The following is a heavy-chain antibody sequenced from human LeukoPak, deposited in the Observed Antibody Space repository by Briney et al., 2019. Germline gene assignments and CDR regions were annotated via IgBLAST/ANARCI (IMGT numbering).Heavy chain of an antibody. CDR1: GDSMSGTNW. V-gene: IGHV4-4*01. D-gene: IGHD3-3*01. CDR2: IYHNGST. J-gene: IGHJ2*01. CDR3: AREDYDDSGAWYFDL. Sequence: NPSGTLSLTCAVSGDSMSGTNWWSWVRQPPGKGLEWIGEIYHNGSTNYNPSLQSRVSISLDRTKRQFSLWMISVSAADTAVYCCAREDYDDSGAWYFDLWGRGTLVTVSS.